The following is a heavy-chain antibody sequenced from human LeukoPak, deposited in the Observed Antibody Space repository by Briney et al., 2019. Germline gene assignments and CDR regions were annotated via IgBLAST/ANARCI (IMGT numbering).Heavy chain of an antibody. J-gene: IGHJ6*03. Sequence: SETLSLTRTVSGGSISSGGYYWSWIRQHPGKGLEWIGYIYYSGSTYYNPSLKSRVTISVDTSKNQFSLKLSSVTAADTAVYYCARGDYYYYYMDVWGKGTTVTVSS. CDR1: GGSISSGGYY. CDR2: IYYSGST. V-gene: IGHV4-31*03. CDR3: ARGDYYYYYMDV.